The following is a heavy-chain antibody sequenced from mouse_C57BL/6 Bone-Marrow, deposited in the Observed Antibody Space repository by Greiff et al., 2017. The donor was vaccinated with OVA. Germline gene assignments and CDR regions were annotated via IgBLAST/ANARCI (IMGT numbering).Heavy chain of an antibody. D-gene: IGHD3-2*02. CDR3: ARRQLRLRWFAY. V-gene: IGHV1-81*01. CDR2: IYPRSGNT. J-gene: IGHJ3*01. Sequence: VQLKQSGAELARPGASVKLSCKASGYTFTSYGISWVKQRTGQGLEWIGEIYPRSGNTYYNEKFKGKATLTADKSSSTAYMELRSLTSEDSAVYFCARRQLRLRWFAYWGQGTLVTVSA. CDR1: GYTFTSYG.